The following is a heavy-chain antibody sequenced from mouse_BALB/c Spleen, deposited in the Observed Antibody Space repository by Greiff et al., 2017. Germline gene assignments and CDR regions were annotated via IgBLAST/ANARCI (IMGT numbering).Heavy chain of an antibody. CDR3: LYRYDRVYYAMDY. Sequence: DVMLVESGGGLVQPGGSMKLSCVASGFTFSNYWMNWVRQSPEKGLEWVAEIRLKSNNYATHYAESVKGRFTISRDDSKSSVYLQMNNLRAEDTGIYYCLYRYDRVYYAMDYWGQGTSVTVSS. D-gene: IGHD2-14*01. J-gene: IGHJ4*01. CDR2: IRLKSNNYAT. CDR1: GFTFSNYW. V-gene: IGHV6-6*02.